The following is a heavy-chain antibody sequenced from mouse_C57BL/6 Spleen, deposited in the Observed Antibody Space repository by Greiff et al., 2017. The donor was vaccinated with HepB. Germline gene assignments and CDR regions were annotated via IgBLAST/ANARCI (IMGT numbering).Heavy chain of an antibody. J-gene: IGHJ2*01. V-gene: IGHV1-69*01. CDR1: GYTFTSYW. D-gene: IGHD1-1*01. CDR2: IDPSDSYT. Sequence: VQLQQSGAELVMPGASVKLSCKASGYTFTSYWMHWVKQRPGQGLEWIGEIDPSDSYTNYNQKFKGKSTLTVDKSSSTAYMQLSSLTSEDSAVYYCARKPHYYGSSYDYFDYWGQGTTLTVSS. CDR3: ARKPHYYGSSYDYFDY.